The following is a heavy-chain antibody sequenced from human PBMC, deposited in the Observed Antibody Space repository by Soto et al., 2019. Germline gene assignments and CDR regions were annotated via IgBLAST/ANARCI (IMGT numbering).Heavy chain of an antibody. CDR1: GGSFSGYY. Sequence: SETLSLTCAVYGGSFSGYYWSWIRQPPGKGLEWIGEINHSGSTNYNPSLKSRVTISVDTSKNQFSLKLSSVTAADTAVYYCARGRLVRGVTPIDYWGHGTLVTVS. V-gene: IGHV4-34*01. J-gene: IGHJ4*01. CDR3: ARGRLVRGVTPIDY. D-gene: IGHD3-10*01. CDR2: INHSGST.